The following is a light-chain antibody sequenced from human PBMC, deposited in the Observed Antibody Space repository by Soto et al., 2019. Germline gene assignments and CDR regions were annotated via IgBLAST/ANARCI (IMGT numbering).Light chain of an antibody. CDR2: RSD. CDR1: DSNIGRNG. CDR3: AAWDDSLSGHYV. J-gene: IGLJ1*01. V-gene: IGLV1-47*01. Sequence: QAVVTQPPSASGTPGQRVTISCSGSDSNIGRNGVYWYQQLPGTAPKLLVYRSDQRPSGVPDRFSGSKSDTSAFLAISGLRPEDEADYYCAAWDDSLSGHYVFGTGTKLPVL.